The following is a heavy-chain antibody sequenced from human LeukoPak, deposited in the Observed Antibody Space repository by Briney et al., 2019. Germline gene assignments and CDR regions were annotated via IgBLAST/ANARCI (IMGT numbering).Heavy chain of an antibody. Sequence: ASVKVSCKASGYTFTSYGISWVRQAPGQGLEWMGWISAYNGNTNYAQKFQGRVTMTTDTSTSTAYMELRSLRSDDTAVYYCTRGRITMVRGLIGILNWFDPWGQGTLVTVSS. CDR3: TRGRITMVRGLIGILNWFDP. V-gene: IGHV1-18*01. CDR1: GYTFTSYG. CDR2: ISAYNGNT. J-gene: IGHJ5*02. D-gene: IGHD3-10*01.